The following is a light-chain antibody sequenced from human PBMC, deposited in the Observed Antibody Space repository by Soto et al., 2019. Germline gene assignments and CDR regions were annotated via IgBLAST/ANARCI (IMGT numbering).Light chain of an antibody. CDR2: AAS. CDR1: QGIDNY. Sequence: DIQMTQAPSAMCASEGDRVTITCRASQGIDNYLAWFQQKPGKVPQRLIYAASTLQSGVPSRFSGSGSGTEFTLTISSLQPEDLETYYCLQHRSDPLTLGGGTKV. V-gene: IGKV1-17*03. CDR3: LQHRSDPLT. J-gene: IGKJ4*01.